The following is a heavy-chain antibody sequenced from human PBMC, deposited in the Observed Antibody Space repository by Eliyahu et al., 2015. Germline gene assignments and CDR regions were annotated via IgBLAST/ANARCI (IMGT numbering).Heavy chain of an antibody. CDR2: INHSGST. J-gene: IGHJ6*02. Sequence: QVQLQQWGAGLLKPSETLSLXCAVXGXSFSGYSWXWIRQPPGKGLEWIGEINHSGSTNYNPSLKXRVTISVDTSQNQFSLKLSSVTAADTAIYYCARGHYGMDVWGQGTTVTVSS. CDR1: GXSFSGYS. V-gene: IGHV4-34*01. CDR3: ARGHYGMDV.